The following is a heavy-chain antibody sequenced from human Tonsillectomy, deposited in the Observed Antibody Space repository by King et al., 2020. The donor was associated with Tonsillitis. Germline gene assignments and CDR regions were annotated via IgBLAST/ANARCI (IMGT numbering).Heavy chain of an antibody. Sequence: LQLQESGSGLVKPSQTLSLTCAVSGGSMSSGDYSWNWIRQPPGKGLEWIGYTYHSGSTYYHTSLKSRVTISLDGSNNQFSLRLSSVTAADTAVYYCARARGRYPYELDYWGQGTLVTVSS. CDR2: TYHSGST. J-gene: IGHJ4*02. V-gene: IGHV4-30-2*01. D-gene: IGHD1-26*01. CDR1: GGSMSSGDYS. CDR3: ARARGRYPYELDY.